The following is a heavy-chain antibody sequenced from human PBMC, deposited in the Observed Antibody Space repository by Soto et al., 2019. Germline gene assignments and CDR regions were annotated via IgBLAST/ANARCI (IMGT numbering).Heavy chain of an antibody. CDR3: VRDDSRGSSSAFDI. CDR1: GFTFSDHH. D-gene: IGHD1-26*01. J-gene: IGHJ3*02. Sequence: PGGSLRLSCEASGFTFSDHHIDWVRQAPGKGLEWVGRSRNKAKSYTTEYDASVKGRFTISRDDSKSSLFLQMHSLKIEDTAMYYCVRDDSRGSSSAFDILGQGTMVTVSS. V-gene: IGHV3-72*01. CDR2: SRNKAKSYTT.